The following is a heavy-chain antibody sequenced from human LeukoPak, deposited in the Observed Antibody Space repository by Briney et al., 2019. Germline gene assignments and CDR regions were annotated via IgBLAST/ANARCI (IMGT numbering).Heavy chain of an antibody. CDR3: ARGGLGSGGVTDAFHI. D-gene: IGHD3-16*01. J-gene: IGHJ3*02. Sequence: PSETLSLTCTVSGFSITGSYYWGWIRQPPGKGLEWIGSVHHTGSTSYNPSLKSRATTSVDTSTVLLSLQLRFVTAADTAVYYCARGGLGSGGVTDAFHIWGQGTMVTVSS. V-gene: IGHV4-38-2*02. CDR1: GFSITGSYY. CDR2: VHHTGST.